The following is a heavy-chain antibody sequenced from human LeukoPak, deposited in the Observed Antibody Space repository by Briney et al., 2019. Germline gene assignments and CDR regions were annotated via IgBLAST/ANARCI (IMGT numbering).Heavy chain of an antibody. Sequence: SETLSLTCAVYGGSFSGYYWSWIREPPGKGLEWIGEINHSGSTNYNPSLKSRVTISVDTSKNQFSLKLSSVTAADTAVYYCARGSIYSYGHPFDYWGQGTLVTVSS. V-gene: IGHV4-34*01. CDR2: INHSGST. D-gene: IGHD5-18*01. CDR3: ARGSIYSYGHPFDY. J-gene: IGHJ4*02. CDR1: GGSFSGYY.